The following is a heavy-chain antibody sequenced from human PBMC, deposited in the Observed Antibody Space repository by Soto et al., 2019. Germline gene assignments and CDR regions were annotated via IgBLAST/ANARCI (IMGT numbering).Heavy chain of an antibody. CDR1: GCIFSNYG. D-gene: IGHD6-19*01. J-gene: IGHJ4*02. CDR2: ISYDASNK. V-gene: IGHV3-30*18. CDR3: AELGGFSSGWQL. Sequence: QVQLMESGGGVVQPGRCLRLSCAASGCIFSNYGMHWVRQAPGKGLEWVAVISYDASNKYYADSVRGRFTISRDNSKNTLYLQMNSLKTEDTAMYYCAELGGFSSGWQLWGPGTLVTVSS.